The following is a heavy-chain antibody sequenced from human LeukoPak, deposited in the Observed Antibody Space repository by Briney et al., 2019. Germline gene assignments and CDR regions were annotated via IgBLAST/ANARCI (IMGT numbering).Heavy chain of an antibody. Sequence: NPSETLSLTCTVSAGSISGYYWSWIRQPPGHGLEWIGYIYYSGSSNYNPSLKSRATMAVDTSKNPFSLKLSSVTAAYTAVYYCASGLRGQLGYFDYWGQGTLVTVAS. CDR1: AGSISGYY. D-gene: IGHD1-1*01. V-gene: IGHV4-59*01. J-gene: IGHJ4*02. CDR2: IYYSGSS. CDR3: ASGLRGQLGYFDY.